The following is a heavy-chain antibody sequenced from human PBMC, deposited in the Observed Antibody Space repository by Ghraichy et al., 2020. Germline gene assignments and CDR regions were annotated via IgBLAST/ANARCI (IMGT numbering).Heavy chain of an antibody. V-gene: IGHV4-34*01. D-gene: IGHD5-18*01. Sequence: SETLSLTCAVYGGSFSGYYWSWIRQPPGKGLEWIGEINHSGSTNYNPSLKSRVTISVDTSKNQFSLKLSSVTAADTAVYYCARGYSYADYWGQGTLVTVSS. CDR1: GGSFSGYY. J-gene: IGHJ4*02. CDR3: ARGYSYADY. CDR2: INHSGST.